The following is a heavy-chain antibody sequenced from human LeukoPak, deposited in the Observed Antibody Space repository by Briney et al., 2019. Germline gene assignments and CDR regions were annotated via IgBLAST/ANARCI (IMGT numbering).Heavy chain of an antibody. D-gene: IGHD6-13*01. CDR3: ARVTGYVMEDYFDY. CDR1: GDSISTYY. V-gene: IGHV4-59*01. Sequence: PSETLSLTCTVSGDSISTYYWSWIRQPPGKGLEWIGYIYYRVTSDYNPSLKSRVTISVDTSKNQFSLRLSSVTAADTAVYYCARVTGYVMEDYFDYWGQGTLVTVSS. CDR2: IYYRVTS. J-gene: IGHJ4*02.